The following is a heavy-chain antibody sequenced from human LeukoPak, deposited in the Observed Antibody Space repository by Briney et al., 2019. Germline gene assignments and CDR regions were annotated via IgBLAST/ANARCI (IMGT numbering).Heavy chain of an antibody. J-gene: IGHJ4*02. Sequence: GASVKVSCKTSGYTFTGYYMHWVRQAPGQGLEWMGWINPNSGGTNYAQKFQGRVTMTRDTSISTAYMELSRLSSDDTGVYYCAPATPGTVGKYYFDYWGQGTLVTVSS. CDR1: GYTFTGYY. CDR3: APATPGTVGKYYFDY. D-gene: IGHD6-13*01. V-gene: IGHV1-2*02. CDR2: INPNSGGT.